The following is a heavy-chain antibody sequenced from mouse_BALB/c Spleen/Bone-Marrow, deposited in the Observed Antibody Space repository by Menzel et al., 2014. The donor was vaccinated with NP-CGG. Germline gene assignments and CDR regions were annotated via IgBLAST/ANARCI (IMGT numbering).Heavy chain of an antibody. D-gene: IGHD4-1*01. Sequence: EVQLQQSGAELVKPGASVKLSCTASGFNIKDTYMHWVKQRPEQGLEWIGRIDPANGNTKYDPKFQGKATITADTSSNPAYLQLSSLTSEDTAVYYCARWEDYAMDYWGQGTSVTVSS. CDR3: ARWEDYAMDY. CDR1: GFNIKDTY. J-gene: IGHJ4*01. CDR2: IDPANGNT. V-gene: IGHV14-3*02.